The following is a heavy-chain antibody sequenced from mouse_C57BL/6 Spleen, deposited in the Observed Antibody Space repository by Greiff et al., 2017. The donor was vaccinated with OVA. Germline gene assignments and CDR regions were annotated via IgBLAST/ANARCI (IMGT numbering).Heavy chain of an antibody. CDR1: GYTFTSYW. CDR2: IDPSDSYT. Sequence: QVQLKQPGAELVMPGASVKLSCKASGYTFTSYWMHWVKQRPGQGLEWIGEIDPSDSYTNYNQKFKGKSTLTVDKSSSTAYMQLSSLTSEDSAVYYCARYDGYLWYFDVWGTGTTVTVSS. V-gene: IGHV1-69*01. D-gene: IGHD2-2*01. CDR3: ARYDGYLWYFDV. J-gene: IGHJ1*03.